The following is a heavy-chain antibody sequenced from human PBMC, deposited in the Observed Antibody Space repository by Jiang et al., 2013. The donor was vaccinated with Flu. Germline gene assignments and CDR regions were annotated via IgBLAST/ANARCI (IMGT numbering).Heavy chain of an antibody. D-gene: IGHD3-22*01. J-gene: IGHJ3*02. CDR2: ILPIFGTG. CDR3: ARADYYDRNTPLGPFDI. Sequence: GAEVKKPGSSVKVSCKASGGTFNNFAISWVRQTPGQGLEWMGGILPIFGTGNYAQKFQGRAIITADESKTTAYMELSSLTSEDTAVYYCARADYYDRNTPLGPFDIWGQGTVVTVS. CDR1: GGTFNNFA. V-gene: IGHV1-69*01.